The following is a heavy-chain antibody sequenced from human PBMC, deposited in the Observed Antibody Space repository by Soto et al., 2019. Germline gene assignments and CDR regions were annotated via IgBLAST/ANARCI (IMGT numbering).Heavy chain of an antibody. CDR3: ARDYSRPRLYGMDV. J-gene: IGHJ6*02. V-gene: IGHV4-34*01. D-gene: IGHD4-4*01. Sequence: ASETLSLTCAVYGGSFSGYYWSWIRQPPGKGLEWIGEINHSGSTNYNPSLKSRVTISVDTSKNQFSLKLSSVTAADTAVYYCARDYSRPRLYGMDVWGQGTTVTVSS. CDR1: GGSFSGYY. CDR2: INHSGST.